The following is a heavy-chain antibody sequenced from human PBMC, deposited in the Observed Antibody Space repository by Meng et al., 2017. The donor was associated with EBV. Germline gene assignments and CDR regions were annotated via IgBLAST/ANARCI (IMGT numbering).Heavy chain of an antibody. CDR2: MNPNNGNT. D-gene: IGHD6-19*01. CDR3: ARGETVAGTWWFDP. J-gene: IGHJ5*02. Sequence: VQLVQSGAEGKKPGASVKVSCKASGYTFTNYDINWVRQATGQGLEWMGWMNPNNGNTGYAQKFQGRVTMTRNPSINTAYMELTSLTSEDTAVYYCARGETVAGTWWFDPWGQGTLVTVYS. V-gene: IGHV1-8*01. CDR1: GYTFTNYD.